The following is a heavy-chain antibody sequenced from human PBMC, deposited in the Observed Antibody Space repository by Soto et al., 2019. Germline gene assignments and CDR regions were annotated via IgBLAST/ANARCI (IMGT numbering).Heavy chain of an antibody. Sequence: PSETLSLTCTVSGGSISSSSYYWGGIRHPPGKGLEWIGSIYYSGSTYYNPSLKSRVTISVDTSKNQFSLKLSSVTAADTAVYYCARLRLEWLLSGYYYGMDVWGQGTTVTV. D-gene: IGHD3-3*01. CDR3: ARLRLEWLLSGYYYGMDV. J-gene: IGHJ6*02. CDR2: IYYSGST. V-gene: IGHV4-39*01. CDR1: GGSISSSSYY.